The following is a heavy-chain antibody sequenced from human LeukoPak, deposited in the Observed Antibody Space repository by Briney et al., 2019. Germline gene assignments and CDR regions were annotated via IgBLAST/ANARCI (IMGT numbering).Heavy chain of an antibody. CDR1: GGSISSGSYC. J-gene: IGHJ6*03. CDR2: IYTSGSN. CDR3: ALRGYYNGYMDV. D-gene: IGHD3-3*01. Sequence: SQTLSLTCTVSGGSISSGSYCWSWIRQPAGKGLEWIGRIYTSGSNNYNPSLKSRVTISVDTSKNQFSLKLSSVTAADTAVYYCALRGYYNGYMDVWGKGTTVTVSS. V-gene: IGHV4-61*02.